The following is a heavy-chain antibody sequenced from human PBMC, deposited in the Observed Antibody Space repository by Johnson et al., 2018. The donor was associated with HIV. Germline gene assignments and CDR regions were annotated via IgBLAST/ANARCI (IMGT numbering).Heavy chain of an antibody. CDR3: ARAVGAGGI. V-gene: IGHV3-20*04. J-gene: IGHJ3*02. Sequence: VQLVESGGGVVRPGGSLRLSCAVSGFNFDDYDMSWVRQIPGKGLEWVSTINWNSGRIGYADSVNGRFTISRDNVKNSLYLQMNSLRAEDTAVYYCARAVGAGGIWGQGTMVTVSS. CDR1: GFNFDDYD. D-gene: IGHD1-26*01. CDR2: INWNSGRI.